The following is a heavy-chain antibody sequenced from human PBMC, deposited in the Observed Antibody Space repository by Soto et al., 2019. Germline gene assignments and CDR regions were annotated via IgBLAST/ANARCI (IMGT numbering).Heavy chain of an antibody. D-gene: IGHD3-10*01. V-gene: IGHV4-30-4*01. J-gene: IGHJ4*02. CDR1: GGSISSGGYY. Sequence: PSETLSLTCTVSGGSISSGGYYWSWIRQPPGKGLEWIGYIYYSGSTYYNPSLKSRVTISVDTSKNQFSLKLSSVTAAETAVYFVGRDKGSAFLVSWGQXTLVTVSP. CDR3: GRDKGSAFLVS. CDR2: IYYSGST.